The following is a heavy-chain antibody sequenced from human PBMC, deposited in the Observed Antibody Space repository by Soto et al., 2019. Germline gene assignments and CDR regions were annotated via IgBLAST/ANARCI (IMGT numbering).Heavy chain of an antibody. D-gene: IGHD3-16*02. J-gene: IGHJ3*02. CDR1: GFTFSNAW. Sequence: EVQLVESGGGLVKPGGSLRLSCAASGFTFSNAWMSWVRQAPGKGLEWVGRIKSKTDGGTTDYAAPVKGRFTISRDDSKNTLYLQMNSLKTEDTAVYYCNTKDPYDYVWGSYRYAAFDIWGQGTMVTVSS. CDR2: IKSKTDGGTT. V-gene: IGHV3-15*01. CDR3: NTKDPYDYVWGSYRYAAFDI.